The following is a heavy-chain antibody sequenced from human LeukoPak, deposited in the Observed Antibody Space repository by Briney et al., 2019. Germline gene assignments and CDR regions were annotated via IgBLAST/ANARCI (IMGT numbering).Heavy chain of an antibody. CDR3: AGNARASSDY. CDR1: GGSFSGYY. D-gene: IGHD2-2*01. J-gene: IGHJ4*02. CDR2: INHSGST. V-gene: IGHV4-34*01. Sequence: SETLSLTCAVNGGSFSGYYRSWIRQPPGKGMEWIGEINHSGSTNYNPSLKSRVTISVDTPKNQFSLNLSSVTAADTAVYYCAGNARASSDYWGQGTLVTVSS.